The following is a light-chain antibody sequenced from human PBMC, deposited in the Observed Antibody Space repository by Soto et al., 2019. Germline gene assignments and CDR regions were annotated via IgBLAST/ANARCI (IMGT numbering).Light chain of an antibody. J-gene: IGLJ1*01. CDR3: SSYTPSSTLVV. CDR1: SSDVGYYNY. V-gene: IGLV2-14*01. Sequence: QSVLTQPASVSGSLGQSITISCTGTSSDVGYYNYVTWYQQYPGKAPQLMIYEVSNRPSGVSNRFSGSKSGNTASLTISGLQAEDEADYYRSSYTPSSTLVVFGTGTKLTVL. CDR2: EVS.